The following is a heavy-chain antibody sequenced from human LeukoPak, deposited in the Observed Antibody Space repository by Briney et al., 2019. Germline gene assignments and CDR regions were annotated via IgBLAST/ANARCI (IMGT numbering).Heavy chain of an antibody. CDR1: GGSISSGGYS. D-gene: IGHD3-3*01. CDR2: IYHSGST. V-gene: IGHV4-30-2*01. J-gene: IGHJ5*02. CDR3: ARDSGGGSYDFWSGYPTGWFDP. Sequence: PSETLSLTCADSGGSISSGGYSWSWIRQPPGKGLEWIGYIYHSGSTYYNPSLKSRVTISVDTSKNQFSLKLSSVTAADTAVYYCARDSGGGSYDFWSGYPTGWFDPWGQGTLVTVSS.